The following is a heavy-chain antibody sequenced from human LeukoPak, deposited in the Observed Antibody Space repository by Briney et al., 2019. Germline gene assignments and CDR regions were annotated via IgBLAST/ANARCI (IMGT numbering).Heavy chain of an antibody. J-gene: IGHJ4*02. CDR3: ARDIPTIAVGYFDY. Sequence: GGSLRLSCAASGFTFDDYAMHWVRQAPGKGLEWVSGISWNSGSIGYADSVKGRFTISRDNSKNTLYLQMNSLRAEDTAVYYCARDIPTIAVGYFDYWGQGTLVTVSS. CDR2: ISWNSGSI. CDR1: GFTFDDYA. V-gene: IGHV3-9*01. D-gene: IGHD6-19*01.